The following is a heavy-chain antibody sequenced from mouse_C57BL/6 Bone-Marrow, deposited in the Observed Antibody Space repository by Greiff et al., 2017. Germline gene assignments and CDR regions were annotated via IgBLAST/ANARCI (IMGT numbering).Heavy chain of an antibody. CDR1: GFTFSDYY. V-gene: IGHV5-12*01. J-gene: IGHJ3*01. D-gene: IGHD1-1*02. Sequence: EVMLVESGGGLVQPGGSLKLSCAASGFTFSDYYMYWVRQTPEKRLEWVAYISNGGGSTYYPDTVKGRFTISRDNAKNTLYLQMSRLKSEDTAMYYCARHSLWAFAYWGQGTLVTVSA. CDR3: ARHSLWAFAY. CDR2: ISNGGGST.